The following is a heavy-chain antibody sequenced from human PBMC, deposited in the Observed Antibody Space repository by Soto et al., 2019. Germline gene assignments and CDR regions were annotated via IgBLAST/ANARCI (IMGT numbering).Heavy chain of an antibody. CDR2: IYYGGST. D-gene: IGHD2-21*01. J-gene: IGHJ6*02. Sequence: QVQLQESGPGLVKPSQTLSLTCTVSGGSISSGGYYWSWIRQHPGKGLEWIGYIYYGGSTYYNPSLKNRVPISVDTSKNQFSLKLSSVTAADTAVYYCAASCVGCGGFNYYGMDVWGQGTTVTVSS. CDR3: AASCVGCGGFNYYGMDV. CDR1: GGSISSGGYY. V-gene: IGHV4-31*03.